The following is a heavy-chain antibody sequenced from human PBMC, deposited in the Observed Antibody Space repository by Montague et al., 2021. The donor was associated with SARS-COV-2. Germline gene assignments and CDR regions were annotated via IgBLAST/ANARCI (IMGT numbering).Heavy chain of an antibody. Sequence: SETLSLTCTVSGGSINSYYWSWIRQPAGKGLEWIGRIYTSGSTNYNPSLKSRVTMSVDTSKSQFSLKLSSVTAADTAVYYCARDGSAVAGLPRSYGLDVWGQGTTVTVSS. CDR2: IYTSGST. D-gene: IGHD6-19*01. J-gene: IGHJ6*02. CDR1: GGSINSYY. CDR3: ARDGSAVAGLPRSYGLDV. V-gene: IGHV4-4*07.